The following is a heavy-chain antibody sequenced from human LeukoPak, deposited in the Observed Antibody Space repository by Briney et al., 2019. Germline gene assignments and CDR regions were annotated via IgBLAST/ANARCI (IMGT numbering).Heavy chain of an antibody. CDR1: GFTFSSYW. J-gene: IGHJ4*02. CDR3: AKGRHSSSNHYFDY. CDR2: IKQDGSEK. D-gene: IGHD6-13*01. Sequence: PGGSLRLSCAASGFTFSSYWMSWVRQAPGKGLEWVANIKQDGSEKYYVDSVKGRFTISRDNAKNSLYLQMNSLRAEDTAVYYCAKGRHSSSNHYFDYWGQGTLVTVSS. V-gene: IGHV3-7*03.